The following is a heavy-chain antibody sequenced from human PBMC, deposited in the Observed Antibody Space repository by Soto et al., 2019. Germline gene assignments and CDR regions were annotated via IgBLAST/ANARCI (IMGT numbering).Heavy chain of an antibody. D-gene: IGHD3-10*01. CDR2: IRSKAYGETT. CDR1: GFTFGDYA. V-gene: IGHV3-49*04. Sequence: GGSPRLSCTASGFTFGDYAMSWVRQAPGKGLEWVGFIRSKAYGETTEYAASVKGRFTISRDDSKSIAYLQMNSLETEDAALYCCSGGQYGSGGYRDGDYWGQGTLVTVSS. CDR3: SGGQYGSGGYRDGDY. J-gene: IGHJ4*02.